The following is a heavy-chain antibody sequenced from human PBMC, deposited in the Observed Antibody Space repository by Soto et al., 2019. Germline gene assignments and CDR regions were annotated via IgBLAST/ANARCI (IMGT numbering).Heavy chain of an antibody. CDR1: GLSFSGYY. CDR2: INHGGST. J-gene: IGHJ4*02. D-gene: IGHD3-22*01. Sequence: PWETLSLTCAVYGLSFSGYYWSWIRQSPGKGLEWIGEINHGGSTNYYPSLKSRLTITVDTSKNQFSLKLRSVTDADAAVYYCARGITTKVVQTDVPDKYYFDSWGQGTLVTVSS. V-gene: IGHV4-34*01. CDR3: ARGITTKVVQTDVPDKYYFDS.